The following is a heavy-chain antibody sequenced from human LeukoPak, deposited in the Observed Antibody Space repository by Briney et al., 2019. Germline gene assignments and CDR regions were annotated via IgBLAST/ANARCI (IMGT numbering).Heavy chain of an antibody. Sequence: GESLKISCKGSGYSFTSYWIGWVRQMPGKGLEWMGTIYPGDSDTRYSPSFQGQVTISADKSISTAYLQWSSLKASDTAMYYCARHPNPEYCSSTNCYTDCWGQGTLVTVSS. CDR3: ARHPNPEYCSSTNCYTDC. J-gene: IGHJ4*02. CDR2: IYPGDSDT. D-gene: IGHD2-2*02. CDR1: GYSFTSYW. V-gene: IGHV5-51*01.